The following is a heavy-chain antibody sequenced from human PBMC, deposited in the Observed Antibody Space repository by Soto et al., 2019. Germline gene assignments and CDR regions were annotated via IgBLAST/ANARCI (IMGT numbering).Heavy chain of an antibody. Sequence: EVQLVESGGGLVKPGQSLTLSCAASAFTISNAWMSWVRQAPGKGLEWVGRIRSKTDGGTADYTAPVKGRFIISRDDSKNTVSLRMTSLKTEDTAVYYCTTEGRDWGQGTLVTVSS. CDR1: AFTISNAW. J-gene: IGHJ4*02. CDR3: TTEGRD. CDR2: IRSKTDGGTA. V-gene: IGHV3-15*01.